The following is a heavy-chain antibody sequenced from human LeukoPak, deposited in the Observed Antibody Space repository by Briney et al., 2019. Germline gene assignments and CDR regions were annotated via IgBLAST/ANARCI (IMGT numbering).Heavy chain of an antibody. CDR1: GGSISSGGYS. J-gene: IGHJ5*02. CDR3: AAYCSGGSCYSPWFDP. D-gene: IGHD2-15*01. V-gene: IGHV4-30-2*01. CDR2: IYHSGST. Sequence: TLSLTCAVSGGSISSGGYSWSWIRQPPGKGLEWIGYIYHSGSTYYSPSLKSRVTISVDRSKNQFSLKLSSVTAADTAVYYCAAYCSGGSCYSPWFDPWGQGTLVTVSS.